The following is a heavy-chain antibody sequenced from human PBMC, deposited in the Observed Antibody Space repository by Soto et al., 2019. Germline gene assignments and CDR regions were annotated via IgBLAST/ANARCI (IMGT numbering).Heavy chain of an antibody. J-gene: IGHJ5*02. CDR1: GGSISSSSYY. CDR2: IYYSGST. Sequence: SETLSLTCTVSGGSISSSSYYWGWIRQPPGKGLEWIGSIYYSGSTYYNPSLKSRVTISVDTSKNQFSLKLSSVTAADTAVYYCARHDTTMVRGVIIPWFDPWGQGTLVTSPQ. D-gene: IGHD3-10*01. V-gene: IGHV4-39*01. CDR3: ARHDTTMVRGVIIPWFDP.